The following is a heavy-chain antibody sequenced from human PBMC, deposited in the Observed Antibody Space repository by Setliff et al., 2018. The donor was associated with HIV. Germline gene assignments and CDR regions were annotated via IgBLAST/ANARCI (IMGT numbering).Heavy chain of an antibody. CDR3: ARRASKASLDY. Sequence: GESLKISCKASGYNITTYWIAWVRQMPGKGLEWMGIIYPGDSDTRYSPSFQGQVTISVDKSINTAYLQWSSLQASDTALYYCARRASKASLDYWGQGTLVTVSS. J-gene: IGHJ4*02. V-gene: IGHV5-51*01. CDR2: IYPGDSDT. CDR1: GYNITTYW.